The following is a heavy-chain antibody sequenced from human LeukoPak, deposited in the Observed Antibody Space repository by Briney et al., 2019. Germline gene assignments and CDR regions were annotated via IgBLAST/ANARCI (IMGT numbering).Heavy chain of an antibody. CDR3: ARDRSGRLGAFDY. D-gene: IGHD1-26*01. CDR1: GYTFSSYA. J-gene: IGHJ4*02. CDR2: ISYDGSNK. Sequence: GGSLRLSCAASGYTFSSYAMHWVRQAPGKGLEWVAVISYDGSNKYYADSVKGRFTISRDNSKNTLYLLMYSLRAEDTAVYYCARDRSGRLGAFDYWGQGTLVTVSS. V-gene: IGHV3-30-3*01.